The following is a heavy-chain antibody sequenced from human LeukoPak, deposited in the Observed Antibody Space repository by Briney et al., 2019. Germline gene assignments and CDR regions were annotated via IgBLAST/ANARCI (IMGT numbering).Heavy chain of an antibody. CDR1: GGTFSSYA. Sequence: ASVKVSCKASGGTFSSYAISWVRQAPGQGLEWMGGIIPIFGTANYAQKFQGRVTITADESTSTAYMELSSLRSEDTAVYYCARGDGYDFWSGYYPEVSSYYYMDVWGKGTTVTVSS. V-gene: IGHV1-69*13. CDR3: ARGDGYDFWSGYYPEVSSYYYMDV. J-gene: IGHJ6*03. CDR2: IIPIFGTA. D-gene: IGHD3-3*01.